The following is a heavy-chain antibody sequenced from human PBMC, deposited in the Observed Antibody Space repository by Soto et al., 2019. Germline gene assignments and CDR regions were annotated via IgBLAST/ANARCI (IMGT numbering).Heavy chain of an antibody. CDR1: GFTFDDYA. CDR3: AKDRGVTTGPGYYYYMDV. CDR2: ISWNSGSI. V-gene: IGHV3-9*01. D-gene: IGHD4-17*01. J-gene: IGHJ6*03. Sequence: EVQLVESGGGLVQPGRSLRLSCAASGFTFDDYAMHWVRQAPGKGLEWVSGISWNSGSIGYADSVKGRFTISRDNAKNSLYLQMNSLRAEDTALYYCAKDRGVTTGPGYYYYMDVWGKGTTVTVSS.